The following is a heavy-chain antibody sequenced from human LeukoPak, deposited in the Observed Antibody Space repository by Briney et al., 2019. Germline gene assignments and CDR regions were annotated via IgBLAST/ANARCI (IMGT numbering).Heavy chain of an antibody. CDR1: GGYISTYY. V-gene: IGHV4-59*01. CDR2: IQNSVTSY. J-gene: IGHJ5*02. CDR3: VRGPQLDP. Sequence: PSETLSLTCTVSGGYISTYYWSWVRQPPGKGLEWIGYIQNSVTSYTPFPSLQSRVTISVDTSKNQFSLRVTSATAADTAVYYCVRGPQLDPWGQGTLVTVSS.